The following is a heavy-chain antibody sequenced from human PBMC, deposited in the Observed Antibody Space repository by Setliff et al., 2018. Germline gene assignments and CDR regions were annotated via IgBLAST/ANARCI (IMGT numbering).Heavy chain of an antibody. CDR1: GFTFSDYY. J-gene: IGHJ4*02. V-gene: IGHV3-11*05. D-gene: IGHD3-22*01. CDR2: IRSSNRYT. CDR3: ARENYYVSSGYYYGVDY. Sequence: GGSLRLSCVVSGFTFSDYYMSWIRQAPGKGLEWVSYIRSSNRYTNYADSVKGRFTISRDNAKNSLYLQMNSLRTEDTAVYYCARENYYVSSGYYYGVDYWGQGTLVTVSS.